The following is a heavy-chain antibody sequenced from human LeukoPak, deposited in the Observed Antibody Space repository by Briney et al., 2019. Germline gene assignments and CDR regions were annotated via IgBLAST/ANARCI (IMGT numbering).Heavy chain of an antibody. CDR1: GGSISDYY. CDR2: IYYSGST. Sequence: SETLSLTCTVSGGSISDYYWSWIRQHPGKGLEWIGYIYYSGSTYYNPSLKSRVTISVDTSKNQFSLKLSSVTAADTAVYYCARGEMDDILTGYYPPDYWGQGTLVTVSS. J-gene: IGHJ4*02. V-gene: IGHV4-31*03. CDR3: ARGEMDDILTGYYPPDY. D-gene: IGHD3-9*01.